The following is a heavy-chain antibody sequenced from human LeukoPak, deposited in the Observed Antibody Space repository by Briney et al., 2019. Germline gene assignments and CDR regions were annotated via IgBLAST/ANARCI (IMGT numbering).Heavy chain of an antibody. CDR1: GFVLSNYA. Sequence: PGGPLKLSVEASGFVLSNYAISWVRQAPGKGLKWVSTISASGSRTYYTDSVKGRFSISRDNSRNTMYLQMNSLRAEDTAIYYCAKHPQGAAGAHFDYWGQGTLVTVSS. V-gene: IGHV3-23*01. CDR2: ISASGSRT. CDR3: AKHPQGAAGAHFDY. D-gene: IGHD6-13*01. J-gene: IGHJ4*02.